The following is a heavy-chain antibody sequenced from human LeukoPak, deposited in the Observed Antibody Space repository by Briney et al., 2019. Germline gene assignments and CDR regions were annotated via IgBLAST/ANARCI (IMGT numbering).Heavy chain of an antibody. Sequence: GGSLRLSCAASGFTFSSYWMSWVRQAPGKGLEWVANIKQDGSEKYYVDPVKGRFTISRDNAKNSLYLQMNSLRAEDTAVYYCARVRWELPFDYWGQGTLVTVSS. CDR1: GFTFSSYW. J-gene: IGHJ4*02. CDR2: IKQDGSEK. V-gene: IGHV3-7*01. D-gene: IGHD1-26*01. CDR3: ARVRWELPFDY.